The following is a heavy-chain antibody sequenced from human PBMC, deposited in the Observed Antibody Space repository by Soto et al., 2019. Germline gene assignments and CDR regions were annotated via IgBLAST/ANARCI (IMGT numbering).Heavy chain of an antibody. CDR2: ISAYNGNT. V-gene: IGHV1-18*01. D-gene: IGHD6-13*01. Sequence: ASVKVSCKASGYDFSSYAMHWVRQAPGQRLEWMGWISAYNGNTNYAQKLQGRVTMTTDTSTSTAYMELRSLRSDDTAVYYCARDWAAAGPLDYWGQGTLVTVSS. CDR1: GYDFSSYA. J-gene: IGHJ4*02. CDR3: ARDWAAAGPLDY.